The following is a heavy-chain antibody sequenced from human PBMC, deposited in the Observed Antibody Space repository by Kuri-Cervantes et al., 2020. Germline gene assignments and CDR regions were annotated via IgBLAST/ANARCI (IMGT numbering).Heavy chain of an antibody. D-gene: IGHD3-10*01. J-gene: IGHJ4*02. CDR1: GFTFSSYA. CDR2: ISGSGGST. Sequence: GESLKISCAASGFTFSSYAMSWVRQAPGKGLEWVSAISGSGGSTYYADSVKGRFTISRDNSKNTLYLQMNSLRAEDTAVYYCAVRGPYVPPHDDYWGQGTLVTV. CDR3: AVRGPYVPPHDDY. V-gene: IGHV3-23*01.